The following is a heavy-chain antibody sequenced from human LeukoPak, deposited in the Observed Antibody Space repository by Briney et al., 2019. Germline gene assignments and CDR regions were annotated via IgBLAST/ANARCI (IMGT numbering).Heavy chain of an antibody. J-gene: IGHJ4*02. D-gene: IGHD5-24*01. CDR1: GFPFSSYW. CDR3: TRVGYIDEGIDY. CDR2: IKQDGSKK. V-gene: IGHV3-7*04. Sequence: GVSLRLSCVASGFPFSSYWMTWVRQAPGKGLEWVANIKQDGSKKSYVDSVRGRFTISRDNAKNSLYLQMNSLRAGDTAIYYCTRVGYIDEGIDYWGQGTLVTVSS.